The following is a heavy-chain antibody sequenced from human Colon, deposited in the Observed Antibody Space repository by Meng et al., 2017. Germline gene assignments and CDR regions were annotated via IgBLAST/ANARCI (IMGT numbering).Heavy chain of an antibody. CDR3: AREAYYYDSSGYYSESWYFDL. CDR1: GWSCSGDY. J-gene: IGHJ2*01. Sequence: VRLPQAGARLLQPSEPLSPPCAVYGWSCSGDYWSWIRQPPGKGLEWLGEINHSGSTNYNPSLKSRVTISVDTSKNQFSLKLSSVTAADTAVYYCAREAYYYDSSGYYSESWYFDLWGRGTLVTVSS. D-gene: IGHD3-22*01. CDR2: INHSGST. V-gene: IGHV4-34*01.